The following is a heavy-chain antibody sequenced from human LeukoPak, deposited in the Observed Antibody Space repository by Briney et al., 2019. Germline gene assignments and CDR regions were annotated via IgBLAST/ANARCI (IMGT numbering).Heavy chain of an antibody. J-gene: IGHJ5*02. CDR3: TKEGLGSGTFSAWFDL. CDR2: TYSGGRT. V-gene: IGHV3-53*05. CDR1: GFTVSSNY. Sequence: GGSLRLSCAASGFTVSSNYMSWVRQAPGKGLEWVSVTYSGGRTYYADSVKGRFTISRDNSKNTLYLQMNSLRVEDTAVYYCTKEGLGSGTFSAWFDLWGQGTLVTVSS. D-gene: IGHD3-10*01.